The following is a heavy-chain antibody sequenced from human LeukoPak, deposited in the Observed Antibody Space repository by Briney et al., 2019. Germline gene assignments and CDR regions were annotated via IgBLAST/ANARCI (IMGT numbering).Heavy chain of an antibody. CDR1: GYTFTNYD. J-gene: IGHJ4*02. CDR3: ARGAPDSSGYYRHFDY. Sequence: ASVKVSCKASGYTFTNYDINWVRQATGQGLVWMGWMNPNSGNTGYAQKFQDRVTMTRNTSISTAYMELSSLTSEDTAVYYCARGAPDSSGYYRHFDYWAQGTLVTVSS. D-gene: IGHD3-22*01. CDR2: MNPNSGNT. V-gene: IGHV1-8*01.